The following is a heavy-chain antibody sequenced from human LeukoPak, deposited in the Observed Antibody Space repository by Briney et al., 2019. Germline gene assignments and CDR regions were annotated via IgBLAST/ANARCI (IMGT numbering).Heavy chain of an antibody. CDR3: AKEYSSGWYSFDY. CDR2: ISYDGSNK. V-gene: IGHV3-30*18. J-gene: IGHJ4*02. CDR1: GFTFSSYG. Sequence: GGSLRLSCAASGFTFSSYGMHWVRQAPGKGLEWVAVISYDGSNKYYADSVKGRFTISRDNSKNTLYLQMNSLRAEDTAVYYCAKEYSSGWYSFDYWSQGTLVTVSS. D-gene: IGHD6-19*01.